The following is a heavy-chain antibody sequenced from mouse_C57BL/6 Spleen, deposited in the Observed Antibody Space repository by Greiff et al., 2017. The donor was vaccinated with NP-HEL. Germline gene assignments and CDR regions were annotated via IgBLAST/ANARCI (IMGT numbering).Heavy chain of an antibody. CDR3: ARAYYYGSSLRYWYFDV. Sequence: QVQLQQPGAELVRPGTSVKLSCKASGYTFTSYWMHWVKQRPGQGLEWIGVIDPSDSYTNYNQKFKGKATLTVDTSSSTAYMQLSSLTSEDSAVYYCARAYYYGSSLRYWYFDVWGTGTTVTVSS. V-gene: IGHV1-59*01. J-gene: IGHJ1*03. D-gene: IGHD1-1*01. CDR2: IDPSDSYT. CDR1: GYTFTSYW.